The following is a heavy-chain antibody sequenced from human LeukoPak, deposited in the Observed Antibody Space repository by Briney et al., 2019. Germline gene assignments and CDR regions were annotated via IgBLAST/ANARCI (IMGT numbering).Heavy chain of an antibody. D-gene: IGHD4-17*01. CDR2: IYYSGST. V-gene: IGHV4-39*01. CDR1: GGSISSSSYY. CDR3: AKVFYGDYAPGDY. Sequence: SETLSLTCTVSGGSISSSSYYWGWIRQPPGKGLEWIGSIYYSGSTYYNPSLKSRITISVDTSKNQCSLKLSSVTAADTAVYYCAKVFYGDYAPGDYWGQGTLVTVSS. J-gene: IGHJ4*02.